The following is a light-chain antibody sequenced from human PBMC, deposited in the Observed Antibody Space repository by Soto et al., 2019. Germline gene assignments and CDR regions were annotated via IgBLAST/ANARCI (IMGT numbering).Light chain of an antibody. J-gene: IGKJ1*01. V-gene: IGKV1-5*03. CDR1: QSISAW. Sequence: DIQMTQSPSTLSASVGDRVSINCRASQSISAWLAWYQQTPGKTPRLLIYKASTLEIGVPSRFSGSGAGTEFTLTISNLQPDDFATYYCQQFAISTTFGQGTKG. CDR3: QQFAISTT. CDR2: KAS.